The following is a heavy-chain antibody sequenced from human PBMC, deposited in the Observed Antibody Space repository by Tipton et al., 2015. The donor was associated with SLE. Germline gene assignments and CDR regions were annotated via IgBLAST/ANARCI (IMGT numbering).Heavy chain of an antibody. J-gene: IGHJ3*01. V-gene: IGHV3-21*04. D-gene: IGHD3-10*01. Sequence: SLRLSCAASGFTFSSYDMDWVGQTPGKGLEWVSSISSSSSYIYYADSVKGRFTISRDVSKNSVYLQMNSLRDEDTAVYYCATVRGAYGAFDVWGQGSMVTVSS. CDR1: GFTFSSYD. CDR3: ATVRGAYGAFDV. CDR2: ISSSSSYI.